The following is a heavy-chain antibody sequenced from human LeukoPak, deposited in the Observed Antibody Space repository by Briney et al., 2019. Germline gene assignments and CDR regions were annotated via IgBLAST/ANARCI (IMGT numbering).Heavy chain of an antibody. CDR1: GGSFSGYY. J-gene: IGHJ6*02. D-gene: IGHD3-22*01. CDR3: ARAYYYDSSGYYGSVRHYYGMDV. V-gene: IGHV4-34*01. Sequence: SETLSLTCAVYGGSFSGYYWSWIHQPPGKGLEWIGEISHSGSTNYNPSLKSRVTISVDTSKNQFSLKLSSVTAADTAVYYCARAYYYDSSGYYGSVRHYYGMDVWGQGTTVTVSS. CDR2: ISHSGST.